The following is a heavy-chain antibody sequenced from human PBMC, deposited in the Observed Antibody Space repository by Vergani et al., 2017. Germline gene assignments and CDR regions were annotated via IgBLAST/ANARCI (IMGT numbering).Heavy chain of an antibody. J-gene: IGHJ6*03. CDR3: ARSAGTSGDYMDV. Sequence: VQLVESGGGLVKPGGSLRLSCAASGFTFSSYSMNWVRQAPGKGLEWVSSISSSSSYIYYADSVKGRFTISRDNAKNSLYLQMNSLRAEDTAVYYCARSAGTSGDYMDVWGKGTTVTVSS. CDR1: GFTFSSYS. D-gene: IGHD1-1*01. V-gene: IGHV3-21*01. CDR2: ISSSSSYI.